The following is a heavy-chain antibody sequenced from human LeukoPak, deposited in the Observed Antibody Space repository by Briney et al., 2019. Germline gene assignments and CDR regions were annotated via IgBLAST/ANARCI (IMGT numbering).Heavy chain of an antibody. V-gene: IGHV3-7*01. D-gene: IGHD3-10*01. CDR3: ARGRRVLDY. CDR2: IKQDGSEK. J-gene: IGHJ4*02. Sequence: GGSLRLSCAASGFTFSTYNMNWVRQAPGKGLEWVANIKQDGSEKYYVDSVKGRFTISRDNAKNSLYLQMNSLRAEDTAVYYCARGRRVLDYWGQGTLVTVSS. CDR1: GFTFSTYN.